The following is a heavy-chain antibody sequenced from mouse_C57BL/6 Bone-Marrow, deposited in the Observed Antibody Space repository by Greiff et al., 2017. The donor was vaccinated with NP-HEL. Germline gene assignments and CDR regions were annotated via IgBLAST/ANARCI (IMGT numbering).Heavy chain of an antibody. CDR3: ARSLFLAY. J-gene: IGHJ3*01. V-gene: IGHV7-3*01. D-gene: IGHD1-1*01. CDR1: GFTFTDYY. CDR2: IRNKANGYTT. Sequence: EVQRVESGGGLVQPGGSLSLSCAASGFTFTDYYMSWVRQPPGKALEWLGFIRNKANGYTTEYSASVKGRFTISRDNSQSILYLQMNALRAEDSATYYCARSLFLAYWGQGTLVTVSA.